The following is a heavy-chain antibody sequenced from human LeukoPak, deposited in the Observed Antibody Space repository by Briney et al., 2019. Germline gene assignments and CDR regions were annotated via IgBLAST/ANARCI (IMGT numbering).Heavy chain of an antibody. CDR2: ISGSGGST. J-gene: IGHJ4*02. V-gene: IGHV3-23*01. CDR1: GFTFSSYA. D-gene: IGHD5-18*01. CDR3: AKSLRVEGTWIQLWQLSNPYYFDY. Sequence: PGGSLRLSCAASGFTFSSYAMSWVRQAPGKGLEWVSAISGSGGSTYYADSVKGRFTISRDNSKNTLYLQMNSLRAEDTAVYYCAKSLRVEGTWIQLWQLSNPYYFDYWGQGTLVTVSS.